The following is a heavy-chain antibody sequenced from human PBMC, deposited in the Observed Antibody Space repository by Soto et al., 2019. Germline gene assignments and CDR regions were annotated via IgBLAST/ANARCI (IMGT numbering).Heavy chain of an antibody. CDR1: GFTFSSYA. J-gene: IGHJ6*02. D-gene: IGHD3-10*01. V-gene: IGHV3-30-3*01. Sequence: GGSLRLSCAASGFTFSSYAMHWVRQAPGKGLEWVAVISYDGSNKYYADSVKGRFTISRDNSKNTLYLQMNSLRAEDTAVYYCAKDSYGSGTDYFYGMDVRGQGTTVTVS. CDR2: ISYDGSNK. CDR3: AKDSYGSGTDYFYGMDV.